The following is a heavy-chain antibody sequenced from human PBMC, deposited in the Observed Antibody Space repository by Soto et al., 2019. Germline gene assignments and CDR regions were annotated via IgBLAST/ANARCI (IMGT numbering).Heavy chain of an antibody. CDR2: VFYTGFT. Sequence: KTSETLSLTCAVSGGSISGSYYYWAWLRQSPGKGPEWIGSVFYTGFTSYNPSLESRVSVSVDTSKSQFSLKLSAVTAADTAVYYCARAKFESTGWHQFDIWGQGTLVTVSS. CDR3: ARAKFESTGWHQFDI. D-gene: IGHD7-27*01. V-gene: IGHV4-39*01. J-gene: IGHJ4*02. CDR1: GGSISGSYYY.